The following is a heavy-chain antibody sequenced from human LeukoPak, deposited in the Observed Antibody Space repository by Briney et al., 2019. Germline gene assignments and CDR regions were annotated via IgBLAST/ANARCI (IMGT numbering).Heavy chain of an antibody. V-gene: IGHV3-64D*09. J-gene: IGHJ6*02. CDR3: VNCREMDV. Sequence: PGGSLRLSCSASGFTFSSYDMQWVRQPPGKGLEYVSAISCNGCRTYYANSVKGRFTISRDNSKNTLYLQMSSLRAEDTAVYYCVNCREMDVWGQGTTVTVPS. CDR1: GFTFSSYD. CDR2: ISCNGCRT. D-gene: IGHD2-15*01.